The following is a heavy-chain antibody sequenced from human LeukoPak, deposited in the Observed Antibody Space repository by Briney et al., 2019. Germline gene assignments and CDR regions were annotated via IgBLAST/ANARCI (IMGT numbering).Heavy chain of an antibody. CDR1: GFTFDDYG. J-gene: IGHJ4*02. D-gene: IGHD1-14*01. CDR2: INSDGSST. CDR3: ARDSPLPGY. Sequence: GGSLRLSCAASGFTFDDYGMSWVRQAPGKGLVRVSRINSDGSSTSYADSVKGRFTISRDNAKNTLHLQMNSLRAEDTAVYYCARDSPLPGYWGQGTLVTVSS. V-gene: IGHV3-74*01.